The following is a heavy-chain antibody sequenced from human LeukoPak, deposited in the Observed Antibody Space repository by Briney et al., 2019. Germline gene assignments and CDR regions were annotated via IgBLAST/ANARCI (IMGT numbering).Heavy chain of an antibody. CDR2: ISGSGGGT. Sequence: HPGGSLRLSCAASVLTFSNYAMSWVRQAPGKGLEWVSAISGSGGGTYYADSVKDRFTISRDYSNNTLYLQMNSLRADDTAVYYCAKLASADAQARLNYWGQGTLVTVSS. J-gene: IGHJ4*02. CDR1: VLTFSNYA. D-gene: IGHD6-19*01. V-gene: IGHV3-23*01. CDR3: AKLASADAQARLNY.